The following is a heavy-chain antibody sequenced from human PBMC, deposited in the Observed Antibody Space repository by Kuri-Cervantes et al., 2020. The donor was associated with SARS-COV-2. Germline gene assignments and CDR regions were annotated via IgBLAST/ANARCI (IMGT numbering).Heavy chain of an antibody. Sequence: ASVKVSCKASGYTFTSYAMHWVRQAPGQRLEWMGWINAGNGNTKYSQKFQGRVTITRDTSASTAYMELSSLRSEDTAVYYCARGHWTTVTRVMYCYYYGMDVWGQGTTVTVSS. D-gene: IGHD4-11*01. V-gene: IGHV1-3*01. CDR1: GYTFTSYA. CDR3: ARGHWTTVTRVMYCYYYGMDV. J-gene: IGHJ6*02. CDR2: INAGNGNT.